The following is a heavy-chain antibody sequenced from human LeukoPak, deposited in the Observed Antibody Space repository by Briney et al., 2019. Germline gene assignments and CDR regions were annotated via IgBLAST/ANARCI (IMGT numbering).Heavy chain of an antibody. CDR2: ITSSSSTI. V-gene: IGHV3-48*04. D-gene: IGHD6-19*01. CDR3: AREIWAGTDY. CDR1: GFTFSSYT. J-gene: IGHJ4*02. Sequence: PGGSLRLSCAASGFTFSSYTMNWVRQAPGKGLEWVSYITSSSSTIYYADSVEGRFTISRDNAKNSLYLQMNSLGPEDTAVYYCAREIWAGTDYWGQGTLVTVSS.